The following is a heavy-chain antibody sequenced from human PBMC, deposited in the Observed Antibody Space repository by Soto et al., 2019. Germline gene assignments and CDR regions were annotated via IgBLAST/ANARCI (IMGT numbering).Heavy chain of an antibody. Sequence: QAQLAESGGGVVQPGRSLRLSCAASGFTLSDFAMHWVRQAPGKGLEWVALISNDGGYQHYGDSVRGRFTISRDNAKHMLSLQMTSLTLEDTAVYYCARAMPGMDVLGQGTTVTVSS. V-gene: IGHV3-30-3*01. CDR2: ISNDGGYQ. J-gene: IGHJ6*02. D-gene: IGHD2-2*01. CDR3: ARAMPGMDV. CDR1: GFTLSDFA.